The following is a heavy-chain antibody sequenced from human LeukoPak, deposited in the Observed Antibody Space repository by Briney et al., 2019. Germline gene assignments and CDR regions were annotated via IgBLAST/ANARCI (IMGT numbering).Heavy chain of an antibody. J-gene: IGHJ6*03. V-gene: IGHV3-21*04. Sequence: PGGSLRLSCAASGFTFSSYSMNWVRQAPGKGLEWVSSISSSSSYIYYADSVKGRFTISRDNAKNTLYLQMNTLRAEDTAVYYCAKFVNYGNYYYYYIDVWGKGTTVTVSS. D-gene: IGHD3-10*01. CDR2: ISSSSSYI. CDR3: AKFVNYGNYYYYYIDV. CDR1: GFTFSSYS.